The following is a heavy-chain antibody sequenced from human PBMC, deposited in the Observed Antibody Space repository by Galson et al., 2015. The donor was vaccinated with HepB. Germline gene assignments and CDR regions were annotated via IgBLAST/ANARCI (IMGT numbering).Heavy chain of an antibody. CDR2: IYSDGRT. D-gene: IGHD3-16*01. CDR1: GFTVSTNY. Sequence: SLRLSCAASGFTVSTNYFSWVRQAPGMGLQWVSDIYSDGRTYYADTVKGRFTVSRDTSKNTLYLQVNNLRAEDTALYYCAREQAWAYHYWGQGALVTVSS. J-gene: IGHJ4*02. CDR3: AREQAWAYHY. V-gene: IGHV3-53*01.